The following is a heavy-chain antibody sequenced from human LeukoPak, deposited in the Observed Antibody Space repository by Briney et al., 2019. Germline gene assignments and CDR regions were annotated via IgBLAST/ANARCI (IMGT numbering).Heavy chain of an antibody. J-gene: IGHJ4*02. CDR1: GFTFTNAW. CDR3: TTYYYDTSGRYYGCFDY. V-gene: IGHV3-15*01. CDR2: IKSKTDGGTI. Sequence: KSGGSLRLSCAVSGFTFTNAWMSWVRQAPGKGLEWVGRIKSKTDGGTIEYAAPVKGRFSISRDDSENTVYLEMNSLKTEDTAVYYCTTYYYDTSGRYYGCFDYWGQGTLVTVSS. D-gene: IGHD3-22*01.